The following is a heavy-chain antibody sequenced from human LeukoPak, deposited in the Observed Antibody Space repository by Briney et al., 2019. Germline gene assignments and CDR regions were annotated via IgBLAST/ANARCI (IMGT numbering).Heavy chain of an antibody. CDR2: ISSSSSYI. D-gene: IGHD4-23*01. V-gene: IGHV3-11*06. Sequence: GGSLRLSCAASGFTFSDYYMSWIRQAPGKGLEWVSSISSSSSYIYYADSVKGRFTISRDNAKNSLYLQMNSLRAEDTAVYYCARGYGGNYYYYGMDVWGQGTTVTVSS. J-gene: IGHJ6*02. CDR3: ARGYGGNYYYYGMDV. CDR1: GFTFSDYY.